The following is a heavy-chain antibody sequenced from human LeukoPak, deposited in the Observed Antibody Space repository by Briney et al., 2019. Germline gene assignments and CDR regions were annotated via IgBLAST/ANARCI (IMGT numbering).Heavy chain of an antibody. Sequence: SETLSLTCTVSGGSVSSGSYYWSWIRQPPGKGLEWIGYIYYSGSTNYNPSLKSRVTISVDTSKNQFSLKPSSVTAADTAVYYCARGGSSGWIFDYWGQGTLVTVSS. J-gene: IGHJ4*02. CDR3: ARGGSSGWIFDY. CDR2: IYYSGST. V-gene: IGHV4-61*01. D-gene: IGHD6-19*01. CDR1: GGSVSSGSYY.